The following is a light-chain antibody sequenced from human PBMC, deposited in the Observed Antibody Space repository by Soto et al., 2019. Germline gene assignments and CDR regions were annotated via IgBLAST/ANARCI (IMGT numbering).Light chain of an antibody. CDR2: GAS. Sequence: ETVLTQSPGTLSLSPGERATLSCRASQSVINNYLAWYQQTPGQAPRLLIYGASTRATGTPDRFSGRGSGTDFTLTITRLEPRDSAVYYCQQYGSSVYTFGQGTKLEIK. CDR3: QQYGSSVYT. CDR1: QSVINNY. J-gene: IGKJ2*01. V-gene: IGKV3-20*01.